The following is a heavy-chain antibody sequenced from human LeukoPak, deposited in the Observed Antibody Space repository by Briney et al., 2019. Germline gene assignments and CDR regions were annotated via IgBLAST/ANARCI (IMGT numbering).Heavy chain of an antibody. CDR3: ARVFYFYDTSGPQYSFDY. CDR1: GYPFISYG. D-gene: IGHD3-22*01. Sequence: ASVKVSCKTSGYPFISYGLSWVRQAPGQGLEWMGWISAYNGDTNYAQRLQGRGTMTTDTSTTTAYMELRSLRSDDTAVYYCARVFYFYDTSGPQYSFDYWGQGTLVTVSS. J-gene: IGHJ4*02. V-gene: IGHV1-18*04. CDR2: ISAYNGDT.